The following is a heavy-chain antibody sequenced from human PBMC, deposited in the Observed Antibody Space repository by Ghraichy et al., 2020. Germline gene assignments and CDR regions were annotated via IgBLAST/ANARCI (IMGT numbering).Heavy chain of an antibody. CDR3: AAYYDSSGYPSY. Sequence: SVKVSCKASGGTFSSYAISWVRQAPGQGLEWMGGIIPIFGTANYAQKFQGRVTITADESTSTAYMELSSLRSEDTAVYYCAAYYDSSGYPSYWGQGTLVTVSS. D-gene: IGHD3-22*01. CDR1: GGTFSSYA. V-gene: IGHV1-69*13. CDR2: IIPIFGTA. J-gene: IGHJ4*02.